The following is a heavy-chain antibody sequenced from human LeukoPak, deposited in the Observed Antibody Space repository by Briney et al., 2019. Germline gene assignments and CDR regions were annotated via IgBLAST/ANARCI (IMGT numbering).Heavy chain of an antibody. J-gene: IGHJ3*02. V-gene: IGHV4-61*05. CDR2: IYYSGST. CDR1: GGSISRSSYY. CDR3: ASIWWFGELPYDDAFDI. Sequence: PSETLSLTCTVSGGSISRSSYYWGWIRQPPGKGLEWIGYIYYSGSTNYNPSLKSRVTISIDTSKNQFSLKLSSVTAADTAVYYCASIWWFGELPYDDAFDIWGQGTMVTVSS. D-gene: IGHD3-10*01.